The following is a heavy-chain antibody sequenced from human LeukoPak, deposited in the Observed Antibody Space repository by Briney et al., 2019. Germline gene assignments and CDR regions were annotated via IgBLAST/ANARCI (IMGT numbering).Heavy chain of an antibody. CDR2: ITSSSSYI. V-gene: IGHV3-21*01. Sequence: GGSLRLSCAASGFTFSTHNIHWLRQAPGKGLEWVSPITSSSSYIYYADSVKGRFTIARYNAKNSLYMKMNSLRAEDRAVYYCARDPYSRSYGAYYYYYMDVWGKGTTVSMSS. CDR1: GFTFSTHN. J-gene: IGHJ6*03. D-gene: IGHD1-26*01. CDR3: ARDPYSRSYGAYYYYYMDV.